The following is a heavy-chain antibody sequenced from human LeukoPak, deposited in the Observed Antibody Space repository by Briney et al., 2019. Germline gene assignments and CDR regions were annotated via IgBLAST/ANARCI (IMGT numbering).Heavy chain of an antibody. CDR3: AREPQYYYGSGSNYYFDC. D-gene: IGHD3-10*01. J-gene: IGHJ4*02. CDR1: GFTFSSYS. CDR2: ISSSSSYI. V-gene: IGHV3-21*01. Sequence: GGSLRLSCAASGFTFSSYSMNWVRQAPGKGLEWVSSISSSSSYIYYADSVKGRFTISRDNAKNSLYLQMNSLRAEDTAVYYCAREPQYYYGSGSNYYFDCWGQGTLVTVSS.